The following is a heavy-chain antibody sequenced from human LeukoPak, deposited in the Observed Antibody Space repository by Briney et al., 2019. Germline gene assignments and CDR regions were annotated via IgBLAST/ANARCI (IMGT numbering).Heavy chain of an antibody. Sequence: GGSLRLSCAASGFAFSTYAMSWVRQAPGKGLEWVSAISGSGGSTYYADSVKGRFTISRDNSKNTLYLQMNSLSAEDTAVYYCAKGKTCSSTGCYVFDYWGQGTLVTVSS. CDR3: AKGKTCSSTGCYVFDY. D-gene: IGHD2-2*01. CDR2: ISGSGGST. J-gene: IGHJ4*02. V-gene: IGHV3-23*01. CDR1: GFAFSTYA.